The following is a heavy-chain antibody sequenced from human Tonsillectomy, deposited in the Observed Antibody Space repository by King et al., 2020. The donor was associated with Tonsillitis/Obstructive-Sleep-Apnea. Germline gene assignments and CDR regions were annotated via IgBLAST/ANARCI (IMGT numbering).Heavy chain of an antibody. CDR3: AKAMVQGIIITIFDY. D-gene: IGHD3-10*01. CDR2: ISGGGGST. Sequence: QLVQSGGGLVQPGGSLRLSCAASGITFSSYAMSWVRQAPGKGLEWVSTISGGGGSTYYADSVKGRCTISRDNSKNTLYLQMNSLRAEDTAVYYCAKAMVQGIIITIFDYWGQGTLVTVSS. CDR1: GITFSSYA. V-gene: IGHV3-23*04. J-gene: IGHJ4*02.